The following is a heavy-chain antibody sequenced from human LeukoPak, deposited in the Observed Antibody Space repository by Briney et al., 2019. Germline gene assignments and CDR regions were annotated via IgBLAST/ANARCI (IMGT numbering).Heavy chain of an antibody. CDR1: GFTFSSYW. J-gene: IGHJ4*02. CDR3: ARGFRALDY. CDR2: IKQDGSEK. V-gene: IGHV3-7*01. Sequence: GGSLRLSCAASGFTFSSYWMTWVRQAPGKGLEWVANIKQDGSEKYYADSVKGRFTISRDNAKNSLYLQMNSLSAEDTAVYYCARGFRALDYWGQGTLVTVSS. D-gene: IGHD3-10*01.